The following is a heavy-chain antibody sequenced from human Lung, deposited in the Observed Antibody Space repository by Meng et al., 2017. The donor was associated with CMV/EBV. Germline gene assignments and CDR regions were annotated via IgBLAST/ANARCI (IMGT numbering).Heavy chain of an antibody. J-gene: IGHJ4*02. CDR1: GYTFTSYA. D-gene: IGHD2-2*01. CDR2: IDAANGNT. Sequence: QVQLVQSGAEVKKPGASVKVSCKASGYTFTSYAMHWVRQAPGQRLEWMGWIDAANGNTKYPQKFQGRVTITRDTSASTAYMELSSLRSEDTAVYYCARTGCSSSSCYDYWGQGTLVTVSS. V-gene: IGHV1-3*01. CDR3: ARTGCSSSSCYDY.